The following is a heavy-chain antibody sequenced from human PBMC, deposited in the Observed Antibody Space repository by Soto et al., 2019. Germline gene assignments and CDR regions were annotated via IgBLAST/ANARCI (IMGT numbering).Heavy chain of an antibody. Sequence: QVRLIQSGPEMMQPGASVRVSCKASGFTALSYAFHWVRQAPGQGPEWLGWLNGGVDGTSYSQRLQGRVKLSRDTTTNTVYLEVTSLTSEDTAVYYCAREVKGVTSFDYWGQGTLVTVSS. CDR1: GFTALSYA. CDR3: AREVKGVTSFDY. V-gene: IGHV1-3*01. J-gene: IGHJ4*02. CDR2: LNGGVDGT. D-gene: IGHD3-10*01.